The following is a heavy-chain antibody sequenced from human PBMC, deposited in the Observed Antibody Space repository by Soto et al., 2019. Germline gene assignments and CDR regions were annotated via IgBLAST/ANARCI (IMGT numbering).Heavy chain of an antibody. CDR3: TRVATAVPS. J-gene: IGHJ5*02. Sequence: TSETLSLTCTVSGGSISSYFYIWVRQPPGKGLEWIGSVYYTGTTDYNPPLQGRVTMSIDTSKNQFSLMLTSVTAADTAVYYCTRVATAVPSWGRGVLVTVSS. V-gene: IGHV4-59*12. CDR2: VYYTGTT. D-gene: IGHD5-18*01. CDR1: GGSISSYF.